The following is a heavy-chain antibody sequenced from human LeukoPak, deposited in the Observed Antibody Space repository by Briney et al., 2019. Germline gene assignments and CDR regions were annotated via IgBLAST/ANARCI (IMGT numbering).Heavy chain of an antibody. Sequence: GASVKVSCKASGYTFTSYYMHWVRQAPGQGLECMGIINPSGGSTSYAQKFQGRVTITADKSTSTAYMELSSLRSEDTAVYYCARKVPNDSSGYYYRGQFDPWGQGTLVTVSS. V-gene: IGHV1-46*01. D-gene: IGHD3-22*01. CDR3: ARKVPNDSSGYYYRGQFDP. CDR1: GYTFTSYY. J-gene: IGHJ5*02. CDR2: INPSGGST.